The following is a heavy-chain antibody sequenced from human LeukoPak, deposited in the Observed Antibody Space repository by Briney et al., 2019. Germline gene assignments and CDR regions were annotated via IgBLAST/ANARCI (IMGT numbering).Heavy chain of an antibody. CDR1: GFTFSNYE. Sequence: SGGSLRLSCAASGFTFSNYEMNWVRQAPGKGLEWVSYINGPGTTIYYADSVKGRFTISRDDAKNSLYLQMNSLRAEDTAVYYCARNDPGDYWGQGALVTVSA. CDR2: INGPGTTI. D-gene: IGHD3-16*01. CDR3: ARNDPGDY. V-gene: IGHV3-48*03. J-gene: IGHJ4*02.